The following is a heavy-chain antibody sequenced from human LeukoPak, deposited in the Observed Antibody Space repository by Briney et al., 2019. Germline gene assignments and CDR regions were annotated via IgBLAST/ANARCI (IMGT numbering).Heavy chain of an antibody. CDR2: IYSGGST. CDR1: GFTVSSNY. V-gene: IGHV3-53*01. D-gene: IGHD4/OR15-4a*01. CDR3: AKPVRWTMGAFDI. J-gene: IGHJ3*02. Sequence: GGSLRLSCAASGFTVSSNYMSWVRQAPGKGLEWVSVIYSGGSTYYADSVKGRFTISRDNSKNTLYLQMNSLRAEDTAVYYCAKPVRWTMGAFDIWGQGPMVAVSS.